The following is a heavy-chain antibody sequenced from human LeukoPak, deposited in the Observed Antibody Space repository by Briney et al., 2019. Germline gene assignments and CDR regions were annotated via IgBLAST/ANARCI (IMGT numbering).Heavy chain of an antibody. V-gene: IGHV3-23*01. CDR3: ATGLTWDSTSCSD. Sequence: QPGGSLRLSXAASGFSFSSYAMSWVCQAPGKGLEWVSAIVGSGGNMYYADSVKGRFTISRDNFKSTLYLQMNSLRAEDTAVYYCATGLTWDSTSCSDWGQGTLVAVSS. CDR2: IVGSGGNM. D-gene: IGHD2-2*01. CDR1: GFSFSSYA. J-gene: IGHJ4*02.